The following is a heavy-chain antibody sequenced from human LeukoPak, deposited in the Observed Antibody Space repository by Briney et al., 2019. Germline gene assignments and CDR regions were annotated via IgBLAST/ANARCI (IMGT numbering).Heavy chain of an antibody. CDR2: IYYSGST. CDR1: GGSISSGDYY. Sequence: SETLSLTCTVSGGSISSGDYYWGWIRQPPGKGLEWIGYIYYSGSTYYNPSLKSRVTISVDTSKSQFSLKLSSVTAADTAVYYCARGTRYYGSGSYYNSPVNYGMDVWGQGTTVTVSS. J-gene: IGHJ6*02. V-gene: IGHV4-30-4*01. D-gene: IGHD3-10*01. CDR3: ARGTRYYGSGSYYNSPVNYGMDV.